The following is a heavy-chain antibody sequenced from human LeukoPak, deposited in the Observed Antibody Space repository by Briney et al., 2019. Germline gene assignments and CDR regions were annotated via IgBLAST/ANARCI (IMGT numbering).Heavy chain of an antibody. CDR2: ISDDGSNK. V-gene: IGHV3-30*18. Sequence: TGGSLRLSCAASGFNFSSYGMHWVRQAPGKGLEWVAVISDDGSNKYYADSVKGRFTISRDNSKNTLYLQMNSLRAEDTAVYYCAKDALSAKWVTLQKSYGMDVWGQGTTVTVSS. D-gene: IGHD4-11*01. CDR1: GFNFSSYG. J-gene: IGHJ6*02. CDR3: AKDALSAKWVTLQKSYGMDV.